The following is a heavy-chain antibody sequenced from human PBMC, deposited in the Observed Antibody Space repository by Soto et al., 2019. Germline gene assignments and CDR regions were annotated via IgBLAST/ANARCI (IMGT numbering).Heavy chain of an antibody. J-gene: IGHJ5*02. D-gene: IGHD6-19*01. CDR2: IYTSGST. V-gene: IGHV4-4*07. Sequence: PSETLSLTCTVSGGSISSYYWSWIRQPAGKGLEWIGRIYTSGSTNYNPSLKSRVTMSVDTSKNQFSLKLSSVTAADTAVYYCARDFGAVAGTWSRVNWFDPWGQGTLVIV. CDR3: ARDFGAVAGTWSRVNWFDP. CDR1: GGSISSYY.